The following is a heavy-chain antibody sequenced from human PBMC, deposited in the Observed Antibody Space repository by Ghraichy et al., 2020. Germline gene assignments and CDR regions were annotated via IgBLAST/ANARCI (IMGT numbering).Heavy chain of an antibody. Sequence: GGSLRLSCAASGFTFSSYGMHWVRQAPGKGLEWVAVISYDGSNKYYADSVKGRFTISRDNSKNTLYLQMNSLRAEDTAVYYCAKARVWGIAVTGIDYWGQGTLVTVSS. D-gene: IGHD6-19*01. J-gene: IGHJ4*02. V-gene: IGHV3-30*18. CDR2: ISYDGSNK. CDR1: GFTFSSYG. CDR3: AKARVWGIAVTGIDY.